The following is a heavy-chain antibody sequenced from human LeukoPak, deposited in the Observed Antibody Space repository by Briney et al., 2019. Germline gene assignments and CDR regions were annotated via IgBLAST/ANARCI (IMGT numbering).Heavy chain of an antibody. V-gene: IGHV3-74*01. Sequence: PGGSLRLSCAASGCTFSDYWIHWVRQAPGKGLVWVSRIASDGSSTTYADSVKGRFSISRDNAKNTLYLQMNSLRVEDTAVYYCARGRPHGNDYWGQGTLVTVSS. CDR2: IASDGSST. CDR3: ARGRPHGNDY. J-gene: IGHJ4*02. D-gene: IGHD4-23*01. CDR1: GCTFSDYW.